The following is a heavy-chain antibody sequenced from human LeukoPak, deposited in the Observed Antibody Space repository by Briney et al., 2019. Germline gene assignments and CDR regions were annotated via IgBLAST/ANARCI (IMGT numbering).Heavy chain of an antibody. CDR3: ARYCGGDCYGMDV. CDR1: EFTFSSYW. Sequence: GGSLRLSCTASEFTFSSYWMSWVRQAPGKGLEWVANIKQDGSEKDYVDSVKGRFTISRDNAKNSLYLQMNSLRAEDTAVYYCARYCGGDCYGMDVWGQGTTVTVSS. D-gene: IGHD2-21*01. V-gene: IGHV3-7*01. CDR2: IKQDGSEK. J-gene: IGHJ6*02.